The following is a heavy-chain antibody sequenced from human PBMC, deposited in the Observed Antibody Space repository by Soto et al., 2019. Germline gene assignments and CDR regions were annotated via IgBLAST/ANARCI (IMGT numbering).Heavy chain of an antibody. CDR1: GGTFSSYT. J-gene: IGHJ4*02. V-gene: IGHV1-69*08. Sequence: QVQLVQSGAEVKKPGSSVKVSCKASGGTFSSYTISWVRQAPGQGLEWMGRIIPILGIANYAQKFQGRVTITADKCTSTAYMELSSLRSEDTAVYYCARDAHIPTVTMGEYYFDYWGQGTLVTVSS. D-gene: IGHD4-17*01. CDR2: IIPILGIA. CDR3: ARDAHIPTVTMGEYYFDY.